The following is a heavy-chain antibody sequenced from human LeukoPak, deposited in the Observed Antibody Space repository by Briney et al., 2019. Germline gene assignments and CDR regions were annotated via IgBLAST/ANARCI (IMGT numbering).Heavy chain of an antibody. CDR1: GFTFSRYG. Sequence: GGSLRLSCAASGFTFSRYGLHGVRQAPGKGLEWVAFIRDDGSTRYYADSVKGRFTVSRDNSKNTLYLQMNSLRAEDTAVYYCARVEDTAMGDAFDIWGQGTMVTASS. CDR3: ARVEDTAMGDAFDI. D-gene: IGHD5-18*01. J-gene: IGHJ3*02. CDR2: IRDDGSTR. V-gene: IGHV3-30*02.